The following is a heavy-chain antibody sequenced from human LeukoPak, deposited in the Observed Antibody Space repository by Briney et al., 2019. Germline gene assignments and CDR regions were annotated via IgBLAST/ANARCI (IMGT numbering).Heavy chain of an antibody. J-gene: IGHJ3*02. CDR1: GFTFSGSA. Sequence: GGSLRLSCAASGFTFSGSAMHWVRQASGKGLEWVGRIRSKANSYATAYAASVKGRFTISSDDSKNTAYLQMNSLKTEDTAVYYCTRLPGYSYGSVSGYDDAFDIWGQGTMVTVSS. CDR2: IRSKANSYAT. CDR3: TRLPGYSYGSVSGYDDAFDI. V-gene: IGHV3-73*01. D-gene: IGHD5-18*01.